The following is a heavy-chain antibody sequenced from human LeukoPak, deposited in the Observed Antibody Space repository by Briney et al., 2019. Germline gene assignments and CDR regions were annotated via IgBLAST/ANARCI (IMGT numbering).Heavy chain of an antibody. CDR2: INSDGSST. J-gene: IGHJ4*02. CDR3: ARARIAVAGRFAVAYYFDY. V-gene: IGHV3-74*01. CDR1: GFTFSSYW. Sequence: GGSLRLSCAASGFTFSSYWMHWARQAPGKGLVWVSRINSDGSSTSYADSVKGRFTISRDNAKNTLYLQMNSLRAEDTAVYYCARARIAVAGRFAVAYYFDYWGQGTLVTVSS. D-gene: IGHD6-19*01.